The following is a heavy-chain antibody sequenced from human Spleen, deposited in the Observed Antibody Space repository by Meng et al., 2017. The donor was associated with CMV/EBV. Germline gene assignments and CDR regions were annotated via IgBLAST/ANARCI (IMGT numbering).Heavy chain of an antibody. CDR1: GFSFSSYE. V-gene: IGHV3-48*03. Sequence: GESLKISCAASGFSFSSYEMKWVRQAPGKGLEWVSYISRSGGTVDNADSVKGRFTISRDNAKNSLYLQMNSLRVEDTGIYYCVREHHSAFDIWGQGTMVIVSS. CDR2: ISRSGGTV. J-gene: IGHJ3*02. CDR3: VREHHSAFDI.